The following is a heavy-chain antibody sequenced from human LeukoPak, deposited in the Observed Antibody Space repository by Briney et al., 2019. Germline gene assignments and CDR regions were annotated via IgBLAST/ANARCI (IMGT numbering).Heavy chain of an antibody. CDR2: LTFSGGST. D-gene: IGHD6-19*01. V-gene: IGHV3-23*01. CDR1: GFTFSIYA. CDR3: AKGLGSGWSFDY. Sequence: PGGSLRLSCAASGFTFSIYAMSWVRQAPGKGLEWVSTLTFSGGSTYYADSVKGRFTISRDNSKNTLYLQMNSLRAEDTAVYYCAKGLGSGWSFDYWGQGTLVTVSS. J-gene: IGHJ4*02.